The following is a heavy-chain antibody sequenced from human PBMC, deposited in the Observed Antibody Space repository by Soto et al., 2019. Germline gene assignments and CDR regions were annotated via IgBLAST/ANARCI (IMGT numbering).Heavy chain of an antibody. J-gene: IGHJ4*02. CDR1: GFTFSSYA. CDR2: ISGSGGST. Sequence: EVQLLESGGGLVQPGGSLRLSCAASGFTFSSYAMSWVRQAPGKGLEWVSTISGSGGSTYYADSVKGRFTFSRDNSKTTLYLQMNSLRAEDTAVYYCAKDGLGAYSYGSYYFDYWGQGTLVTVSS. D-gene: IGHD5-18*01. CDR3: AKDGLGAYSYGSYYFDY. V-gene: IGHV3-23*01.